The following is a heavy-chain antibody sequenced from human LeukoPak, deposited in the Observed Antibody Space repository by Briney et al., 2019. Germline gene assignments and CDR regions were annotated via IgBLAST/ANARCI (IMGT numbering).Heavy chain of an antibody. V-gene: IGHV3-7*01. CDR3: ARDQLERITMVRGVIITPVYYYYGMDV. D-gene: IGHD3-10*01. CDR1: GFTFSSYW. Sequence: GGSLRLSCAASGFTFSSYWMSWVRQATGKGLEWVANIKQDGSEKYYVDPVKGRFTISRDNAKNSLYLQMNSLRAEDTAVYYCARDQLERITMVRGVIITPVYYYYGMDVWGQGTTVTVSS. J-gene: IGHJ6*02. CDR2: IKQDGSEK.